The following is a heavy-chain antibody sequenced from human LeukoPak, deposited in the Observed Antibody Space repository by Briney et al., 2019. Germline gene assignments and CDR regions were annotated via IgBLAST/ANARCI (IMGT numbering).Heavy chain of an antibody. CDR3: ARALGYSYGYGLDY. D-gene: IGHD5-18*01. CDR1: GFTFSSYS. CDR2: ISSSSSYI. V-gene: IGHV3-21*01. Sequence: PGGSLRLSCAASGFTFSSYSMNWVRQAPGKGLEWVSSISSSSSYIYYADSVKGRFTISRDNAKNSLYLQMNSLRAEDTAVYYCARALGYSYGYGLDYWGQGTLVTVSS. J-gene: IGHJ4*02.